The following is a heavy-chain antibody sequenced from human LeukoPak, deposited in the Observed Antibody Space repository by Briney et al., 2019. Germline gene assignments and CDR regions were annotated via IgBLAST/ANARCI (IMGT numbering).Heavy chain of an antibody. V-gene: IGHV4-39*01. J-gene: IGHJ4*02. D-gene: IGHD3-3*01. Sequence: SETLSLTCTVSGGSISSSSYSWGWIRQPPGKGLEWIGSIYYSWTTYYNPSLKRRVTISVDTSKIQFSLKLSSVAATDTAVYFCARLRFDFWSGYTHPYFDYWGQGTLVTVSS. CDR1: GGSISSSSYS. CDR3: ARLRFDFWSGYTHPYFDY. CDR2: IYYSWTT.